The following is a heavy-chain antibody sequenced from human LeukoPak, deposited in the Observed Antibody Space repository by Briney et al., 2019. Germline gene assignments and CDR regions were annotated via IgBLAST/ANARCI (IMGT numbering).Heavy chain of an antibody. CDR3: ARLGVDVSGSYYVDY. V-gene: IGHV5-51*01. J-gene: IGHJ4*02. CDR2: IYPADSDT. CDR1: GFSFTNYW. D-gene: IGHD1-26*01. Sequence: GESLKLSCKGSGFSFTNYWIGWVRQMPGKGLELMGIIYPADSDTRYSLTLEGRVTISADKSFSTAYLQWSSLEASDTAMYYCARLGVDVSGSYYVDYWGQGTLVTVSS.